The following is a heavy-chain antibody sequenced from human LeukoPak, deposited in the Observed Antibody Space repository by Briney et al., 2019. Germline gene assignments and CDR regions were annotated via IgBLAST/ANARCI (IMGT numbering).Heavy chain of an antibody. V-gene: IGHV4-59*01. CDR1: GGSISSYY. CDR2: IYYSGST. Sequence: PSETLSLTCTVSGGSISSYYWSWIRQPPGKGLEWIGYIYYSGSTNYNPSLKSRVTISVDTSKNQFSLKLSSVTATATAVYYCARGTDMLTGYRGRGAFDIWGQGTMVTVSS. CDR3: ARGTDMLTGYRGRGAFDI. D-gene: IGHD3-9*01. J-gene: IGHJ3*02.